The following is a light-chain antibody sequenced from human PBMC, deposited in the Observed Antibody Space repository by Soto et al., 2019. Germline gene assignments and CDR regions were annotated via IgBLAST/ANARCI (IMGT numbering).Light chain of an antibody. Sequence: DIQMTQSPSSLSASVGDRVTVTCQASQDITNFLNWYQQKPGKAPKLLIYDASHLETGVPSRFSGGGSGTDFTFTISSLQPEDIATYYCQQYRNLPLTFGGGTRWIS. CDR1: QDITNF. CDR3: QQYRNLPLT. V-gene: IGKV1-33*01. CDR2: DAS. J-gene: IGKJ4*01.